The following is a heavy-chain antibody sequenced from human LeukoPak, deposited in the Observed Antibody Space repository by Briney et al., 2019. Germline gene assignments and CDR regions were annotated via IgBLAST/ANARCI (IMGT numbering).Heavy chain of an antibody. CDR2: IYYSGST. CDR1: GYSISSNNW. V-gene: IGHV4-28*03. CDR3: ARGFMVAVAGTADAFDI. Sequence: SETLSLTYAVSGYSISSNNWWGWIRQPPGKGLEWIGYIYYSGSTYYNPSLRSRVTMSVDTSKNQLSLKLSSVTAADTAVYYCARGFMVAVAGTADAFDIWGQGTMVTVSS. D-gene: IGHD6-19*01. J-gene: IGHJ3*02.